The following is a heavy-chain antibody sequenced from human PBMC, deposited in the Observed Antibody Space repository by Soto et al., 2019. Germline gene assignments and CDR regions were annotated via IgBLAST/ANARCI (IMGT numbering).Heavy chain of an antibody. D-gene: IGHD5-12*01. Sequence: QVQLQESGPGLVKPSETLSLTCTVSGASISNAYWSWIRQAAGKRLEWIGRIHSSGTINYNPSLKSRVSISRDTSKNQISLKLTSVTAADTAVYYCARDNIVSKGYGMDVWGQGTTVTVSS. CDR3: ARDNIVSKGYGMDV. V-gene: IGHV4-4*07. J-gene: IGHJ6*02. CDR2: IHSSGTI. CDR1: GASISNAY.